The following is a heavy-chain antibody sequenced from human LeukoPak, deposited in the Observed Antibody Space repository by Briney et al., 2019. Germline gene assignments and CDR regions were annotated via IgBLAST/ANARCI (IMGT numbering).Heavy chain of an antibody. CDR3: ARPMTTVTNDAFDI. CDR1: GASFSGYY. Sequence: SETLSLTCAVYGASFSGYYWAWIRQPPGKGLEWIGSIYHSGSTYYNPSLKSRVTISVDTSKNQFSLKLSSVTAADTAVYYCARPMTTVTNDAFDIWGQGTMVTVSS. D-gene: IGHD4-11*01. J-gene: IGHJ3*02. CDR2: IYHSGST. V-gene: IGHV4-38-2*01.